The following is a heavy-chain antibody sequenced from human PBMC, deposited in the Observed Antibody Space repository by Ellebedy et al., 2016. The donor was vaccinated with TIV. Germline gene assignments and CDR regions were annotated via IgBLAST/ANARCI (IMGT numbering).Heavy chain of an antibody. J-gene: IGHJ4*02. D-gene: IGHD2-2*01. V-gene: IGHV5-51*01. CDR2: IYPGDSET. CDR1: GYKLNNFW. Sequence: GESLKISCKGSGYKLNNFWIDWVRQTPEKGLEWMGIIYPGDSETRYSPSFQGQVTLSVDRSINTAYLQWRSLEASDTAIYFCARQSRSSSHTDYWGQGTEVTVS. CDR3: ARQSRSSSHTDY.